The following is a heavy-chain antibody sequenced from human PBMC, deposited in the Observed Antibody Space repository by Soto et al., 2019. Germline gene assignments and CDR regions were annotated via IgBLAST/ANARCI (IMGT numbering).Heavy chain of an antibody. V-gene: IGHV3-43*01. D-gene: IGHD3-10*01. CDR2: ISWGGGST. CDR3: AKDSERGERVYYYYYGMDV. Sequence: SGGSLRLSCAASGFTFDDYTMHWVRQAPGKGLEWVSLISWGGGSTYYADSVKGRFTISRDNSKNSLYLQMNSLRTEDTALYYCAKDSERGERVYYYYYGMDVWGQGTTVTVSS. J-gene: IGHJ6*02. CDR1: GFTFDDYT.